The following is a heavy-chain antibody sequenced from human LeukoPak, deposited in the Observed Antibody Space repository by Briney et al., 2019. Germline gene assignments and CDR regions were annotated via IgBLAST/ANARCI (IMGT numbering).Heavy chain of an antibody. J-gene: IGHJ4*02. CDR1: GYTFTGYY. Sequence: ASVKVSCEASGYTFTGYYMHWVRQVPGQGLEWMGWINPNSGGTNYAQKFQGRVTMTRDTSISTAYMELSRLRSDDTAVYYCARGFDTMVRGVRTVGYWGQGTLVTVSS. D-gene: IGHD3-10*01. CDR2: INPNSGGT. CDR3: ARGFDTMVRGVRTVGY. V-gene: IGHV1-2*02.